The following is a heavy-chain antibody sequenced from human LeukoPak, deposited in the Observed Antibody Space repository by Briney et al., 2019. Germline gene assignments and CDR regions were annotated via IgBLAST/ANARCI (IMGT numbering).Heavy chain of an antibody. Sequence: GGSLRLSCAASGFSFGDYSMSWVRQAPGKGLERVSSISSSSGYIYYADSVKGQFTISRDKARNSLYLQMNSLRVEDTAVYYCARDHRYAFDNWGHGTLVTVSS. J-gene: IGHJ4*01. CDR1: GFSFGDYS. D-gene: IGHD5-12*01. CDR3: ARDHRYAFDN. V-gene: IGHV3-21*01. CDR2: ISSSSGYI.